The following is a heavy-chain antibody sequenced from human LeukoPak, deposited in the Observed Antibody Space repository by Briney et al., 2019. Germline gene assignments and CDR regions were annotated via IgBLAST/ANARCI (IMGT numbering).Heavy chain of an antibody. V-gene: IGHV3-7*01. Sequence: GGSLRLSCAASGFTFSSYWMSWVRQAPGKGLEWVANIRQDGSEKYYVDSVKGRFTISRDNAKNSLYLQMNSLRAEDTAVYYCAREVVTAKWATNYYYYMDVWGKGTTVTISS. CDR1: GFTFSSYW. J-gene: IGHJ6*03. CDR3: AREVVTAKWATNYYYYMDV. CDR2: IRQDGSEK. D-gene: IGHD2-21*02.